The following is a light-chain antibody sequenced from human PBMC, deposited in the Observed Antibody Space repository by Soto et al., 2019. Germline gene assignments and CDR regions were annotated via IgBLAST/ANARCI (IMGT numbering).Light chain of an antibody. CDR3: QQTYSLPPVT. V-gene: IGKV1-39*01. CDR2: AAS. CDR1: QTISKY. Sequence: DFQMTQSPASLTASVGDRVTITCRASQTISKYLSWYQQKPGKAPKLLIYAASNLHSGVPSRFIGGGSGTDFTLTISSLQPEDFATYYCQQTYSLPPVTFGQGTRLE. J-gene: IGKJ5*01.